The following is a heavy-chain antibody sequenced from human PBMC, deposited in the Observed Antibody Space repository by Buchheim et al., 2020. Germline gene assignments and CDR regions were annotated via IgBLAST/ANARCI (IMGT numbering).Heavy chain of an antibody. CDR3: AREDGELYFDY. D-gene: IGHD1-7*01. J-gene: IGHJ4*02. V-gene: IGHV3-30*04. CDR2: ISYDGRSE. Sequence: QVQLVESGGGVVQPGRSLRLSCAASGFTFSSYAMHWVRQAPGKGLEWVAVISYDGRSENYVDSVKGRFTISRDNSGNTLYLQMNSLRVEDTAVYYCAREDGELYFDYWGQGTL. CDR1: GFTFSSYA.